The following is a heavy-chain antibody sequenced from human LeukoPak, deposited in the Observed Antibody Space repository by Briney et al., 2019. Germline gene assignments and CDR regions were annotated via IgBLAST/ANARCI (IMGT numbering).Heavy chain of an antibody. CDR2: IRSKAYGGTT. Sequence: GGSLRLSCRASGFSFGDYAMSWVRQAPGKGLEWVGFIRSKAYGGTTEYAASVKDRFTISRDDSKTIAYLQMNSLKTEDTAVYYCTRVRGYSGYDDSDHWGQGTLVTVSS. J-gene: IGHJ4*02. CDR3: TRVRGYSGYDDSDH. CDR1: GFSFGDYA. D-gene: IGHD5-12*01. V-gene: IGHV3-49*04.